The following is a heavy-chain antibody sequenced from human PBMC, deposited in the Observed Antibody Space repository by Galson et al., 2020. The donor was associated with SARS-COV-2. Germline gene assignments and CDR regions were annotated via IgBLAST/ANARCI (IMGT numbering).Heavy chain of an antibody. J-gene: IGHJ5*02. Sequence: ASVKVSCKVSGYTLTELSMHWVRQAPGKGLEWMGGFDPEDGETIYALKFQGRVTMTEDTSTDTAYMELSSLRSEDTAVYYCATGSPWGRDNWFDPWGQGTLVTVSS. CDR3: ATGSPWGRDNWFDP. CDR1: GYTLTELS. CDR2: FDPEDGET. V-gene: IGHV1-24*01. D-gene: IGHD7-27*01.